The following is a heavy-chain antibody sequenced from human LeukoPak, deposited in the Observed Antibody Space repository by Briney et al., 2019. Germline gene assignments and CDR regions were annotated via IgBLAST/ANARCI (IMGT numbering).Heavy chain of an antibody. V-gene: IGHV3-7*03. D-gene: IGHD6-19*01. CDR1: GFSVTNNY. J-gene: IGHJ4*02. Sequence: GGSLRLSCAVSGFSVTNNYMSWVRQAPGKGLEWVANMKQDGNEEYYVDSVKGRFTISRDNAKNSLYLQMNSLRAEDTAVYYCARPYSSGWYGVFNYWGQGTLVTVSS. CDR3: ARPYSSGWYGVFNY. CDR2: MKQDGNEE.